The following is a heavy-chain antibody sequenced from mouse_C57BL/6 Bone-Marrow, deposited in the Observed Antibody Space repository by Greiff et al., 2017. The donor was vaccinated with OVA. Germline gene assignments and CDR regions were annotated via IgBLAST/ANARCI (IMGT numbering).Heavy chain of an antibody. J-gene: IGHJ2*01. CDR2: IDPTNDYT. V-gene: IGHV1-4*01. CDR3: TRGYYFDY. Sequence: VKLMESGAELARPGASVKMSCKASGYTFTSYTIHWVKQRPGQGLEWIGYIDPTNDYTNYNQKFKGKATLTADKSSSTAYMQLSSLTSEDSAVYCCTRGYYFDYWGQGTTLTVSS. CDR1: GYTFTSYT.